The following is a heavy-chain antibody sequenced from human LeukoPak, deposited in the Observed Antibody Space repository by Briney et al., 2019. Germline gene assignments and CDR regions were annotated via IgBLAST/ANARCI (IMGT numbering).Heavy chain of an antibody. Sequence: PSETLSLTCTVSGGSISSYYWSWIRQPPGKGLEWIGYIYYSGSTNYNPSLKSRVTISVDTSKNQFSLKLSSVTAADTAVYYCARGRRSEYYYDSSGYYDYWGQGTLVTVSS. D-gene: IGHD3-22*01. CDR1: GGSISSYY. V-gene: IGHV4-59*01. J-gene: IGHJ4*02. CDR3: ARGRRSEYYYDSSGYYDY. CDR2: IYYSGST.